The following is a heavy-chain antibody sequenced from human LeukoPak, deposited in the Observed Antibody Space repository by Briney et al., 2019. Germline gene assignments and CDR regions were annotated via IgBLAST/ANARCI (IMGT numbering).Heavy chain of an antibody. CDR3: AKMVYSNLNK. J-gene: IGHJ4*02. Sequence: GVSLRLSCAASGYTFTTYGMSWVRQSPGEGLEWVSAINGDGAKTYYADSVKGRFTISRDNSKNTLHLQMNSLRADDTAVYYWAKMVYSNLNKWGQGSLVTV. V-gene: IGHV3-23*01. CDR2: INGDGAKT. D-gene: IGHD4-11*01. CDR1: GYTFTTYG.